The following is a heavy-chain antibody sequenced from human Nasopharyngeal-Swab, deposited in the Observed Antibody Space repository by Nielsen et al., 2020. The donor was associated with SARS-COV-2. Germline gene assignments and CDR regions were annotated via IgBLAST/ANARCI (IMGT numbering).Heavy chain of an antibody. D-gene: IGHD5-18*01. Sequence: SVKVSCKASGGTFSSYAISWVRQAPGQGLEWMGGIIPIFGTANYAQKFQGRVTITADESTSTAYMELSSLRPEDTAVYYCARGKEQDTAMAPNWFDPWGQGTLVTVSS. CDR3: ARGKEQDTAMAPNWFDP. CDR2: IIPIFGTA. CDR1: GGTFSSYA. J-gene: IGHJ5*02. V-gene: IGHV1-69*13.